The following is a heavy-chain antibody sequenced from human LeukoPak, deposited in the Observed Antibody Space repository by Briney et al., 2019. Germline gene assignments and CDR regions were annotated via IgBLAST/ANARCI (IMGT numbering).Heavy chain of an antibody. J-gene: IGHJ4*02. Sequence: SVKVSCKASGGTFSRDAINWVRQATGQGLEWMGGIIPKFGTANYAQKFQGRVTITADESTSTAYMELNSLRSEDTAVYYCARGIYYNSGSHPPYLDYWGQGTLVTVSS. CDR3: ARGIYYNSGSHPPYLDY. CDR2: IIPKFGTA. D-gene: IGHD3-10*01. V-gene: IGHV1-69*13. CDR1: GGTFSRDA.